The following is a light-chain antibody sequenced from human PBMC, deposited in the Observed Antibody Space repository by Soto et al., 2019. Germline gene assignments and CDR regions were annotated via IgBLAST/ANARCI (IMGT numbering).Light chain of an antibody. CDR2: DVT. CDR3: SSYSSSNTLYV. V-gene: IGLV2-14*03. CDR1: SSDVGGYTY. Sequence: QSVLAQPASVSGSLGQSITISCTGTSSDVGGYTYVSWYQQHPDKAPKVLIYDVTNRPSGVSNRFSGSKSGNTAYLTISGLRAEDEADYYCSSYSSSNTLYVFVSGTKVTVL. J-gene: IGLJ1*01.